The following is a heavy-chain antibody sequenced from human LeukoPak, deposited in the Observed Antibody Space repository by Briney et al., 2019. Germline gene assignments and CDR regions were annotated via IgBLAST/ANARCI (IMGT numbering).Heavy chain of an antibody. CDR3: TSSSAEEWLFDY. J-gene: IGHJ4*02. Sequence: GGSLRLSCAASGFTFSDAWLSWVRQAPGKGLEWVGRIRSKTDGETTAYAAPAEGRFTISRDDSQNTVYLQMNSLKTEDTAVYYCTSSSAEEWLFDYWGQGTLVTVSS. V-gene: IGHV3-15*01. CDR2: IRSKTDGETT. D-gene: IGHD6-19*01. CDR1: GFTFSDAW.